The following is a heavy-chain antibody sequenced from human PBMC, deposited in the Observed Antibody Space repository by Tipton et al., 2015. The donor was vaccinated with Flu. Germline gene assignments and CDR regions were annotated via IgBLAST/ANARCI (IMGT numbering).Heavy chain of an antibody. J-gene: IGHJ4*02. CDR3: ATRGGPTGAYYFGY. V-gene: IGHV4-39*07. Sequence: LRLSCTVSSGSIRSTNYFCAWIRQPPGKRLELIGSIYPSGTTYSNPSLKSRVTMSVDTSKNQFSLNLMSVTAADTAVYYCATRGGPTGAYYFGYWGQGTLVTVSS. D-gene: IGHD7-27*01. CDR2: IYPSGTT. CDR1: SGSIRSTNYF.